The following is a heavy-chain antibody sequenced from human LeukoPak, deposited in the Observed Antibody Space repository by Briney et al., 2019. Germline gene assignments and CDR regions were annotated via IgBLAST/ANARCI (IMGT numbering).Heavy chain of an antibody. CDR3: ARGRGYSYKSQFDY. CDR2: ISSNGGST. D-gene: IGHD5-18*01. V-gene: IGHV3-64*01. CDR1: GFTFSSYA. Sequence: GSLRLSCAASGFTFSSYAMHWVRQAPGKGLEYVSAISSNGGSTYYANSVKGRFTISRDNSKNTLYLQMGSLRAEDMAVYYCARGRGYSYKSQFDYWGQGTLVTVSS. J-gene: IGHJ4*02.